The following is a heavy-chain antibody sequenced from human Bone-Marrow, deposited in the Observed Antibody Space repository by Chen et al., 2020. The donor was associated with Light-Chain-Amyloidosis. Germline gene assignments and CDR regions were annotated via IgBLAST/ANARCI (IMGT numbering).Heavy chain of an antibody. CDR2: IYPDDSDA. V-gene: IGHV5-51*01. CDR3: ARRRDGYNFDY. D-gene: IGHD5-12*01. J-gene: IGHJ4*02. Sequence: EVHLEQSGPEVKKPGESLKISCKGSGYTFPNYWIGWVRQMPGKGLEWMGVIYPDDSDARYSPSLEGQVTISADKSITTAYLQWRSLKASDTAMYYCARRRDGYNFDYWGQGTLVTVSS. CDR1: GYTFPNYW.